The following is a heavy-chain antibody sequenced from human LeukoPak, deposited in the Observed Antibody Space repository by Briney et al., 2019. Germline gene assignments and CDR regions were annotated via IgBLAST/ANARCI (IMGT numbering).Heavy chain of an antibody. V-gene: IGHV3-9*01. CDR2: ISWNSGSI. D-gene: IGHD2-2*01. J-gene: IGHJ6*03. Sequence: PGRSLRLSCAASGFTFDDYAMHWVQHAPGKGLEWVSGISWNSGSIGYADSVKGRFTISRDNAKNSLYLQMNSLRDEDTALYYCANLGSAGCRRITSCSAYMDVWGKGTTVTVSS. CDR1: GFTFDDYA. CDR3: ANLGSAGCRRITSCSAYMDV.